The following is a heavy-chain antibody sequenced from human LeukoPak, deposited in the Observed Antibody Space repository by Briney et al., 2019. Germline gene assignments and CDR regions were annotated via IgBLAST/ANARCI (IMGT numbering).Heavy chain of an antibody. Sequence: SVKVSCKASGGTFSNHAISWVRQAPGQGLEWMGGIIPIFDSAWYARKFQDRITIIADGSTNTAYMELYSLRPEDTAVYYCASGACSRTSCYSLDYWGQGTLVTVPS. V-gene: IGHV1-69*01. D-gene: IGHD2-2*01. CDR3: ASGACSRTSCYSLDY. CDR2: IIPIFDSA. CDR1: GGTFSNHA. J-gene: IGHJ4*02.